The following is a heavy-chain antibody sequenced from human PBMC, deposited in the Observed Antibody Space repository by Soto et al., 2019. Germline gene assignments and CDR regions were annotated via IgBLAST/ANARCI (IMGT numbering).Heavy chain of an antibody. CDR2: LYFNGGT. Sequence: QVQLQESGPGLVKPSQTLSLTCNVSGGPINSPDYCWTWIRQSPGKGLEWIGYLYFNGGTQYNPSLRTPISMSLDTSKKHFSLKMRSVTGADTAVYYCARGISKYSSWYEPHTWFDAWGQGALVTVSS. V-gene: IGHV4-30-4*01. CDR1: GGPINSPDYC. D-gene: IGHD6-13*01. J-gene: IGHJ5*02. CDR3: ARGISKYSSWYEPHTWFDA.